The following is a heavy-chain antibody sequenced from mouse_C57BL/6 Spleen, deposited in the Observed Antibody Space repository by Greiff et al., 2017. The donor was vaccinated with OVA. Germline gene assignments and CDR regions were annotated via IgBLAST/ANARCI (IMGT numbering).Heavy chain of an antibody. Sequence: QVQLQQPGAELVKPGASVKLSCKASGYTFTSYWMQWVKQRPGQGLEWIGEIDPSDSYTNYNQKFKGKATLTVDTSSSTAYMQLSSLTSEDSAVYYCARSSHGAMDYWGQGTSVTGSS. CDR3: ARSSHGAMDY. J-gene: IGHJ4*01. CDR2: IDPSDSYT. V-gene: IGHV1-50*01. CDR1: GYTFTSYW.